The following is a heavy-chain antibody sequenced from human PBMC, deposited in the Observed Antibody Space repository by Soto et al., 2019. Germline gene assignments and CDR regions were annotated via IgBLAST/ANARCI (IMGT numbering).Heavy chain of an antibody. V-gene: IGHV3-30*18. J-gene: IGHJ6*02. CDR3: AKEVVSAAPYVLDV. Sequence: GGSLRLSCAASGFTFSSYGIHWVRQPPSKGLEWVVLIAFDGSIKYYADSVKGRFTISRDNSKNTVYLQMTSLRAEDTAVYYCAKEVVSAAPYVLDVWGQGTTVTVSS. CDR1: GFTFSSYG. CDR2: IAFDGSIK. D-gene: IGHD2-2*01.